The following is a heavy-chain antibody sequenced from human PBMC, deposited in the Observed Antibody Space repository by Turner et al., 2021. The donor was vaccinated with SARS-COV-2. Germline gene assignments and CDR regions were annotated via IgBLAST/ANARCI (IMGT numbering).Heavy chain of an antibody. V-gene: IGHV3-23*01. CDR3: AKRGDYYYYGMDV. CDR2: SSGTDDSN. Sequence: EVQLLESGGGLVQPGGSLRLSCAASGFTFRNYAMSWVRRAPGKGMEWVSSSSGTDDSNFYADSVKGRFTISRDTSKNTLYLQMNSLRAEDTALYYCAKRGDYYYYGMDVWGQGTTVTVSS. D-gene: IGHD3-16*01. J-gene: IGHJ6*02. CDR1: GFTFRNYA.